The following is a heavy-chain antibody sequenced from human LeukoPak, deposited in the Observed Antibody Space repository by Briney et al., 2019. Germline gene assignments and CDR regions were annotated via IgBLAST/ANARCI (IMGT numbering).Heavy chain of an antibody. D-gene: IGHD6-19*01. CDR2: IYTSGST. CDR1: GGSISSGSYY. V-gene: IGHV4-61*02. J-gene: IGHJ6*02. CDR3: ARDSVAGTRAGGYYYSGMDV. Sequence: SETLSLTCTVSGGSISSGSYYGSWIRQPAGKGLEWIGRIYTSGSTNYNPSLKSRVTISVDTYKTQSSLKLSSVTAADTAVYYCARDSVAGTRAGGYYYSGMDVWGQGTTVTVSS.